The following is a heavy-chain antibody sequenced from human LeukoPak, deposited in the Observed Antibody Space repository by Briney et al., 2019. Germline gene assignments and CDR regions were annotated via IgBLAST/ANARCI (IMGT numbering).Heavy chain of an antibody. J-gene: IGHJ4*02. CDR2: IYYSGGA. CDR3: ARDKSGGSRLDS. CDR1: GGSISSYY. Sequence: SETLSLTCIASGGSISSYYWSWIRQPPGKGLEWIGYIYYSGGANYNPSLKSRVIISVDTSENHFSLKLSSLTAADAAVYYCARDKSGGSRLDSWGQGTLVTVSS. V-gene: IGHV4-59*01. D-gene: IGHD3-16*01.